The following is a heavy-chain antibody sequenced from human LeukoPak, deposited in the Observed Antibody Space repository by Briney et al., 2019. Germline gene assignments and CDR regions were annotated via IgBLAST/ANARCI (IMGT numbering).Heavy chain of an antibody. V-gene: IGHV3-30*02. Sequence: GGSLTLSCTASGFSFKKYGTHWVRQAPGEGLEWVTFIQYDDSVKFYADSVKGRFTISRDNAKKSVYLEMNSLRAEDTAVCYCARLEYSSSNDAFDIWGQGTMVTVSS. CDR3: ARLEYSSSNDAFDI. CDR2: IQYDDSVK. CDR1: GFSFKKYG. J-gene: IGHJ3*02. D-gene: IGHD6-6*01.